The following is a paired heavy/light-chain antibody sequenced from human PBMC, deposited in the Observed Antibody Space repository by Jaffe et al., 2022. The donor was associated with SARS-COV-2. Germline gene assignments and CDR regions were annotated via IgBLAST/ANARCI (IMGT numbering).Light chain of an antibody. V-gene: IGKV1-39*01. J-gene: IGKJ3*01. CDR3: QQSYTTPFV. CDR1: QSISTY. Sequence: DIQMTQSPSSLSASVGDRVSITCQTSQSISTYLNWYQQKPGKAPKLLIYAASHLQSGVPSRFSGSGRGTDFTLTISSLQPEDVATYFCQQSYTTPFVFGPGTKVDIK. CDR2: AAS.
Heavy chain of an antibody. CDR2: INSDGTST. CDR1: EFTFKKHW. V-gene: IGHV3-74*03. CDR3: ARDGSDMALGDYNYYMDV. Sequence: DVQVVESGGGLVQPGGSLRLSCVASEFTFKKHWMHWVRQAPGKGLVWVSRINSDGTSTAYAESVKGRFTISRDNADNTLFLQMSSLRDEDTATYYCARDGSDMALGDYNYYMDVWGKGTTVTVSS. J-gene: IGHJ6*03. D-gene: IGHD2-15*01.